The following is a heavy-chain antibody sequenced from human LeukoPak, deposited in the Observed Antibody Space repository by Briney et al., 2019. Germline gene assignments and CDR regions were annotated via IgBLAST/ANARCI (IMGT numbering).Heavy chain of an antibody. D-gene: IGHD6-13*01. CDR1: GYTFTGYY. Sequence: ASVKVSCKASGYTFTGYYMHWVRQAPEQGLEWMGWINPNSGGTNYAQKFQGRVTMTRDTSISTAYMELSRLRSDDTAVYYCARGYSSSWSSNDAFDIWGQGTMVTVSS. V-gene: IGHV1-2*02. CDR2: INPNSGGT. CDR3: ARGYSSSWSSNDAFDI. J-gene: IGHJ3*02.